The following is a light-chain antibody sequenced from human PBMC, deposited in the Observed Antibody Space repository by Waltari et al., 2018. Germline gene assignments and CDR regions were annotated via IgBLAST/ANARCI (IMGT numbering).Light chain of an antibody. CDR3: SSFAGNNNVV. Sequence: SALTPPPSASGSPGPSVTIPCTGTSNDVGSYHYVSWYQQHPGKAPKLMIYEVSMRPSGVPDRFSGSKSDNTASLTVSGLQAEDEADYYCSSFAGNNNVVFGGGTKLTVL. J-gene: IGLJ2*01. CDR1: SNDVGSYHY. V-gene: IGLV2-8*01. CDR2: EVS.